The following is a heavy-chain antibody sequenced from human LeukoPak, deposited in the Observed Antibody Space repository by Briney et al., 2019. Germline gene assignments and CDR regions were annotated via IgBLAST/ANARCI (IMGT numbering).Heavy chain of an antibody. Sequence: PSETLSLTCTVSGGSISSSSYYWGWIRQPPGKGLEWIGSIYYSGSTYYNPSLKSRVTISVDTSKNQFSLKLSSVTAADTAVYYCARPPAMGPSFRYSYGQRWFDPWGQGTLVTVSS. CDR1: GGSISSSSYY. CDR3: ARPPAMGPSFRYSYGQRWFDP. V-gene: IGHV4-39*07. D-gene: IGHD5-18*01. J-gene: IGHJ5*02. CDR2: IYYSGST.